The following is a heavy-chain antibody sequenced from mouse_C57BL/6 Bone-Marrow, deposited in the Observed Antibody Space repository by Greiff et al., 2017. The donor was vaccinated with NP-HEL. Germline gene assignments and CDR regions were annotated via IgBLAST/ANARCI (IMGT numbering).Heavy chain of an antibody. Sequence: EVQGVESGAELVRPGASVKLSCTASGFNIKDDYMHWVKQRPEQGLEWIGWIDPENGDTEYASKFQGKATITADTSSNTAYLQLSSLTSEDTAVYYCTRLRFDYWGQGTTLTVSS. V-gene: IGHV14-4*01. J-gene: IGHJ2*01. D-gene: IGHD2-2*01. CDR3: TRLRFDY. CDR1: GFNIKDDY. CDR2: IDPENGDT.